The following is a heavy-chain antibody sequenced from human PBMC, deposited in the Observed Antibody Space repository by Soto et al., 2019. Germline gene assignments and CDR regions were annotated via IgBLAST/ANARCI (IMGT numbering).Heavy chain of an antibody. D-gene: IGHD3-9*01. CDR3: ARDRLANWFDP. V-gene: IGHV4-59*01. Sequence: DTLSLTCTVSGGSISSYYWNWIRQPPGKGLEWIGYIYYSGSTKYNPSLKSRVTISVDTSKNQFSLKLSSVTAADTAVYYCARDRLANWFDPWGQGTLVTVSS. J-gene: IGHJ5*02. CDR2: IYYSGST. CDR1: GGSISSYY.